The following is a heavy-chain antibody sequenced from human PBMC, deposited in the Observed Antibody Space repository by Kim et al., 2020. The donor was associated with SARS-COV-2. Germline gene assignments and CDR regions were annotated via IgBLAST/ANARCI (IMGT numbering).Heavy chain of an antibody. CDR2: ISYDGNNK. J-gene: IGHJ4*02. D-gene: IGHD3-22*01. V-gene: IGHV3-30*18. Sequence: GGSLRLSCAASGFTFSSYGIHWVRQAPGKGLEWVAVISYDGNNKYYADSVKGRFTISRENSKNTLYLQMNSLRAEDTAVYYCANAPYYYDSSGHYRGWGQGTLVTVSS. CDR1: GFTFSSYG. CDR3: ANAPYYYDSSGHYRG.